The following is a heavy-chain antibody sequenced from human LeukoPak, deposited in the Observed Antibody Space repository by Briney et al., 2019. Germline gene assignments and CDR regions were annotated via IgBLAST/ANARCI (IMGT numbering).Heavy chain of an antibody. V-gene: IGHV1-2*02. CDR1: GYTFTGYY. J-gene: IGHJ3*01. D-gene: IGHD3-22*01. CDR3: AQYYYDGSGYFDAFDF. CDR2: INPNSGGT. Sequence: ASVKVSCKASGYTFTGYYMHWVRQAPGQGLEWMGWINPNSGGTNYAQKFQGRVTMTRDTSISTAYMELRRLRADDTAVYYCAQYYYDGSGYFDAFDFWGQGTMVTVSS.